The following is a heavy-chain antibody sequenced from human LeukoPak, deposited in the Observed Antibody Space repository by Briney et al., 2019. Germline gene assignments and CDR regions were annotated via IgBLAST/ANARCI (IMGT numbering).Heavy chain of an antibody. J-gene: IGHJ6*04. Sequence: PGGSLRLSCAASGFTFSSYAMHWVRQAPGKGLEWVAFIRYDGSKKHYADSVKGRFTISRDNSKNTLYLQMNSLRAEDTAVYYCAELGITMIGGVWGKGTTVTISS. D-gene: IGHD3-10*02. CDR2: IRYDGSKK. CDR3: AELGITMIGGV. CDR1: GFTFSSYA. V-gene: IGHV3-30*02.